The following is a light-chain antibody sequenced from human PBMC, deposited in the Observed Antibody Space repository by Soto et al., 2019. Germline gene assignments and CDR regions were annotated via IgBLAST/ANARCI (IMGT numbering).Light chain of an antibody. V-gene: IGLV1-40*01. CDR1: SSNIGAGYD. J-gene: IGLJ2*01. Sequence: QLVLTQPPSVSGAPGQRVTISCTGSSSNIGAGYDVHWYQQLPGTAPKLLIYGNSNRPSGVPDRFSGSQSGTSASLAITGLQAEDEADYYCQSYDSSLSGGVFGGGTKLTVL. CDR2: GNS. CDR3: QSYDSSLSGGV.